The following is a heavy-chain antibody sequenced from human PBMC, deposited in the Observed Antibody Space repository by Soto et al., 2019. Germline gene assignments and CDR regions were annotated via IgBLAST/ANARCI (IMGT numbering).Heavy chain of an antibody. CDR2: INHSGST. Sequence: QVQLQQWGAGLLKPSETLSLTCAVYGGSFSGYYWSWIRQPPGKGLEWIGEINHSGSTNYNPSLKSRVTISVDKSKNQFSRKLSSVTAADTAVDYCARVPLNYDFWSGYYTVKEDAFDIWGQGTMVTVSS. CDR1: GGSFSGYY. D-gene: IGHD3-3*01. V-gene: IGHV4-34*01. J-gene: IGHJ3*02. CDR3: ARVPLNYDFWSGYYTVKEDAFDI.